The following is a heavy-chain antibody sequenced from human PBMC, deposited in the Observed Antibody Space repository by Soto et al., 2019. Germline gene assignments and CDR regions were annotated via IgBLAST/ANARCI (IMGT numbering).Heavy chain of an antibody. CDR2: IYYSGST. Sequence: QVQLQESGPGLVKPSQTLSLTCTVSGGSISSGGYYWNWIRQHPGKGLEWIGYIYYSGSTYYNPSLKSRVSISADTSKIHFSLKPPSVTAADTAAYYCARSVFPWGRGTLVTVSS. V-gene: IGHV4-31*03. J-gene: IGHJ5*02. CDR1: GGSISSGGYY. CDR3: ARSVFP.